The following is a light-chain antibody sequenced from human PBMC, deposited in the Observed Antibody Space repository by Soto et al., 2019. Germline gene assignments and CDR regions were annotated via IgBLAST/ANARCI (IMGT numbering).Light chain of an antibody. J-gene: IGLJ1*01. V-gene: IGLV2-23*01. Sequence: QSVLTQPASVSGSPGKSITISCTGTSSDVGSYNLVSWYQQHPGKAPKLMIYEGSKRPSGISNRFSGSKSGNTASLTISGLQAEDEAEYYCCSYADSSRIYVFGSGTKLTVL. CDR3: CSYADSSRIYV. CDR2: EGS. CDR1: SSDVGSYNL.